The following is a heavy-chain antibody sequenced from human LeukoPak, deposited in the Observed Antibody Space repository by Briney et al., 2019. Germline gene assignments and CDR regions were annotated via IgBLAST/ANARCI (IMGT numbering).Heavy chain of an antibody. CDR2: INHSGST. CDR1: GGSFSGYY. Sequence: SETLSLTCAVYGGSFSGYYWSWIRQPPGKGLEWIGEINHSGSTNYNPSLKSRVTISVDTSKNQFSLKLSSVTAADTAVYYCARHLESGTYYAPFDYWGQGTLLTVSS. D-gene: IGHD3-10*01. CDR3: ARHLESGTYYAPFDY. V-gene: IGHV4-34*01. J-gene: IGHJ4*02.